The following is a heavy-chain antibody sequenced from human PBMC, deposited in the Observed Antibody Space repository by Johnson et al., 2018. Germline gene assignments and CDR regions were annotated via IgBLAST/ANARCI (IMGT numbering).Heavy chain of an antibody. CDR2: INWNSDSV. D-gene: IGHD3-22*01. J-gene: IGHJ3*01. CDR3: AKDGYDDSGSNDGFDL. Sequence: VQLVESGGGLVRPGRSLRLSCAASGFAFEDYAMQWVRQAPGKGLEWVSGINWNSDSVAYADSVKGRFNISRDNSKNTLYLKMNSLRTEDTAVYYCAKDGYDDSGSNDGFDLWGRGTLVIVSS. V-gene: IGHV3-9*01. CDR1: GFAFEDYA.